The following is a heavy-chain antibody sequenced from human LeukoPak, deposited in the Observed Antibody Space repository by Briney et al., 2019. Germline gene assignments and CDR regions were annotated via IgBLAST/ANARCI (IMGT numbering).Heavy chain of an antibody. D-gene: IGHD3-22*01. CDR3: ARVLRSSGFGFDY. V-gene: IGHV4-31*03. J-gene: IGHJ4*02. Sequence: PSETLSLTCTVSGGSISSGGYYWSWIRQHPGEGLEWIGYIYYSGSTYYNPSLKSRVTISVDTSKNQFSLKLSSVTAADTAVYYCARVLRSSGFGFDYWGQGTLVTVSS. CDR2: IYYSGST. CDR1: GGSISSGGYY.